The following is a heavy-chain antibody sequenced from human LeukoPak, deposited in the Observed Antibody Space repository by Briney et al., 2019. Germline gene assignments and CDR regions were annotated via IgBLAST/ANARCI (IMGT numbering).Heavy chain of an antibody. V-gene: IGHV3-23*01. Sequence: AGGSLRLSCAASGFTFSSYSMNWVRQAPGKELERVSAISGSGGSTYYADSVKGRFTISRDNSKNTLYLQMNSLRAEDTAVYYCAKAHPEGVYSYGYGLFDLWGRGTLVTVSS. J-gene: IGHJ2*01. CDR2: ISGSGGST. CDR1: GFTFSSYS. CDR3: AKAHPEGVYSYGYGLFDL. D-gene: IGHD5-18*01.